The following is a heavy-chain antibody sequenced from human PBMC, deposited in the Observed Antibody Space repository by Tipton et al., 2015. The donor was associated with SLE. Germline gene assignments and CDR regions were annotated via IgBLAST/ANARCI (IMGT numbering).Heavy chain of an antibody. Sequence: SLRLSCAASGFTFSRYAMYWVRQAPGKGLEYVSAISNNGLSIYYADSVKGRFTISRDNSKNTLILQMGSLRTEDMAVYYCATSNFFFAYWGQGTLVTVPS. D-gene: IGHD2/OR15-2a*01. CDR2: ISNNGLSI. V-gene: IGHV3-64*02. J-gene: IGHJ4*02. CDR3: ATSNFFFAY. CDR1: GFTFSRYA.